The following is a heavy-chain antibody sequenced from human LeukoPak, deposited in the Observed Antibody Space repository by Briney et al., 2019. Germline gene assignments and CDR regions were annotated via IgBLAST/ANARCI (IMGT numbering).Heavy chain of an antibody. CDR2: IYYTEST. Sequence: SETLSLTCIVSDDSISYNYWSWIRQSAGKGLELIGRIYYTESTNYNPSLRSRVTMSVDTSKNQFSLMLSSVTAADTAVYYCARGLSGDSYGFEYWGQGTLVTVSS. CDR3: ARGLSGDSYGFEY. J-gene: IGHJ4*02. V-gene: IGHV4-4*07. D-gene: IGHD5-18*01. CDR1: DDSISYNY.